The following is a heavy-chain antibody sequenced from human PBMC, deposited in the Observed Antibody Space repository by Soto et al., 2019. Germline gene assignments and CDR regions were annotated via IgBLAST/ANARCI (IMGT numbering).Heavy chain of an antibody. CDR1: ASSITDASY. V-gene: IGHV4-38-2*02. CDR2: SHHGGGT. CDR3: ARVLSLGSTWYFDY. D-gene: IGHD6-13*01. J-gene: IGHJ4*02. Sequence: SETLSLTCTVSASSITDASYWGWIRQPPGKGLEWIGSSHHGGGTYYNPSLKSRVTISVDTSKNQLSLKLTSVAAADAAVYYCARVLSLGSTWYFDYCGQGTQVTVSS.